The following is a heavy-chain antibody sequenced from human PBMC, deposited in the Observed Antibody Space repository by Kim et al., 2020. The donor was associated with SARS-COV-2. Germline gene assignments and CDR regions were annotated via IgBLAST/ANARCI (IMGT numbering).Heavy chain of an antibody. CDR2: ISYDGSNK. V-gene: IGHV3-33*05. J-gene: IGHJ4*02. Sequence: GGSLRLSCAASGFTFSSYGMHWVRQAPGKGLEWVAVISYDGSNKYYADSVKGRFTISRDKSKNTLYLQMNSLRAEDTAVYYCAREGSSGWYGVDYFDYWGQGTLVTVSS. D-gene: IGHD6-19*01. CDR1: GFTFSSYG. CDR3: AREGSSGWYGVDYFDY.